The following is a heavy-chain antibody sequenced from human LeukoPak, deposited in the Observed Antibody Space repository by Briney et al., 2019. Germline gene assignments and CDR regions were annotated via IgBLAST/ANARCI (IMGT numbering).Heavy chain of an antibody. CDR1: GYTFTGYY. D-gene: IGHD4-11*01. CDR2: INPSGGST. Sequence: ASVKVSCKASGYTFTGYYMHWVRQAPGQGLEWMGIINPSGGSTSYAQKFQGRVTMTRDMSTSTVYMELSSLRSEDTAVYYCARVAYSNYFDYWGQGTLVTVSS. V-gene: IGHV1-46*01. CDR3: ARVAYSNYFDY. J-gene: IGHJ4*02.